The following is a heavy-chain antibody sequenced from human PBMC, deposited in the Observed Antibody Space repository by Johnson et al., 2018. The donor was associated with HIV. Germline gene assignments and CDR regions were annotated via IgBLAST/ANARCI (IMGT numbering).Heavy chain of an antibody. D-gene: IGHD5/OR15-5a*01. Sequence: QVQLVESGGGVVQPGRSLRLSCAASGFTFSSYAMPWVRQAPGKGLEWVAVISYDGSNKYYADSVKGLFTISRDNSKNTLYLQMNSLRAEDTAVYYCAKRGDLYDSTASFDAFEVWGQGTMVTVSS. CDR2: ISYDGSNK. CDR3: AKRGDLYDSTASFDAFEV. J-gene: IGHJ3*01. V-gene: IGHV3-30*18. CDR1: GFTFSSYA.